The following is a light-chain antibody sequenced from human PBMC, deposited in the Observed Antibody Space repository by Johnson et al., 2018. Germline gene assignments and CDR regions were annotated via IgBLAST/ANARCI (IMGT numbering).Light chain of an antibody. Sequence: QSVFTQPPSVSAAPGQKVTISCSGSSSNIGNNYVSWYQQLPGTAPKLLIYENNKRPSGIPDRFSGSKSGTSATLGITGLQTGDEADYYCGTWDSSLSAGNVFGTGTKVPLL. J-gene: IGLJ1*01. CDR3: GTWDSSLSAGNV. CDR1: SSNIGNNY. CDR2: ENN. V-gene: IGLV1-51*02.